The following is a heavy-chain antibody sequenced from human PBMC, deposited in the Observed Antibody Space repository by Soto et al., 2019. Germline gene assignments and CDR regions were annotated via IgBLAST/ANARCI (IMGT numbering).Heavy chain of an antibody. CDR2: IYYSGYT. Sequence: QVQLQESGPGLVKPSQTLSLTCPVSGDSFSSADYKWSWIRQPPGKGLEWIGYIYYSGYTYNTPSMKSRRTRSIGTYKNRLFQKLSCVTAADTAVYYCARSSDYVAFTYWGQGTVVNVS. CDR3: ARSSDYVAFTY. CDR1: GDSFSSADYK. V-gene: IGHV4-30-4*01. J-gene: IGHJ4*02. D-gene: IGHD4-17*01.